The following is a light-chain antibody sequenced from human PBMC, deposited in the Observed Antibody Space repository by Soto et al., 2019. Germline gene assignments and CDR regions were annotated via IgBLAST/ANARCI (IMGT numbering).Light chain of an antibody. J-gene: IGLJ2*01. V-gene: IGLV1-40*01. CDR1: GSTFGAGYD. CDR3: QSYDSSSRVV. Sequence: SALTQPPSVSGAPGQRVTISCTGSGSTFGAGYDVHWYQQLPGTAPKLLIYDNSNRPSGVPDRFSGSKSGTSASLAISGLQAEDEADYYCQSYDSSSRVVFGGGTKVTVL. CDR2: DNS.